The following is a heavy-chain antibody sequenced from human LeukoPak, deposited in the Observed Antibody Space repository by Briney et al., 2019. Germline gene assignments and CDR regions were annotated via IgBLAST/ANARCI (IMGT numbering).Heavy chain of an antibody. Sequence: GASVTVSCKASGYTFTGYYMHWVRQAPGQGLEWMGWINPNSGGTNYAQKFQGRVTMTRDTSISTAYMELSRLRSDDTALYYCARDGGSSSWYVWHVYYMDVWGKGTTVTVSS. CDR3: ARDGGSSSWYVWHVYYMDV. J-gene: IGHJ6*03. CDR1: GYTFTGYY. D-gene: IGHD6-13*01. V-gene: IGHV1-2*02. CDR2: INPNSGGT.